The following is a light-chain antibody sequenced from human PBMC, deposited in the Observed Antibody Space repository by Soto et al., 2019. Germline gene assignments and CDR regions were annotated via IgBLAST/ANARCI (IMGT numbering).Light chain of an antibody. V-gene: IGKV3-20*01. Sequence: EIVLTQSPGTLSLSPGARATLSCRASQSVSSSYLAWYQQKAGQAPRLLIYAASRRATGIPDRFSGSGSGTDFTLTISRLEPEDFALYYCQQYDKSVLTFGGGTKVDIK. CDR3: QQYDKSVLT. J-gene: IGKJ4*01. CDR1: QSVSSSY. CDR2: AAS.